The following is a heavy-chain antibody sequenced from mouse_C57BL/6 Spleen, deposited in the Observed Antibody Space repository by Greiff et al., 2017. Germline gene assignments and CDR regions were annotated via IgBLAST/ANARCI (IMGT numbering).Heavy chain of an antibody. CDR3: ARPGGAYAMDY. Sequence: EVMLVESGGDLVKPGGSLKLSCAASGFTFSSYGMSWVRQTPDKRLEWVATISSGGSYTYYPDSVKGRFTISRDNAKNTLYLRMSSLKYENAAMYYCARPGGAYAMDYWGKGTSVTVSS. J-gene: IGHJ4*01. V-gene: IGHV5-6*01. CDR2: ISSGGSYT. CDR1: GFTFSSYG.